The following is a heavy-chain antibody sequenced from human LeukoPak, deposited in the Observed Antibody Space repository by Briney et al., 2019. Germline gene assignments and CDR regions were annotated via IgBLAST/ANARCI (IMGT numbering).Heavy chain of an antibody. V-gene: IGHV3-23*01. CDR1: GFTFNKYA. CDR3: AKDGEVDQLPADAFDI. Sequence: GGSLRLSCAASGFTFNKYAMSWVRQAQGKGLGWVSSVSDGGDATKYADSVKGRFTISRDNSKNTLYLQMNSLRAEDTAVYYCAKDGEVDQLPADAFDIWGQGTMVTVSS. J-gene: IGHJ3*02. CDR2: VSDGGDAT. D-gene: IGHD2-2*01.